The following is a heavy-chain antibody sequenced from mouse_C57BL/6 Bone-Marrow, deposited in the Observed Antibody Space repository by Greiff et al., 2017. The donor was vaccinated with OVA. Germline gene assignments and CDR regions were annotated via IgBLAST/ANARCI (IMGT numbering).Heavy chain of an antibody. D-gene: IGHD1-1*01. CDR3: ARRYYYGSSPAWFAY. V-gene: IGHV1-80*01. J-gene: IGHJ3*01. CDR1: GYAFSSYW. CDR2: IYPGDGDT. Sequence: VQRVESGAELVKPGASVKISCKASGYAFSSYWMNWVKQRPGKGLEWIGQIYPGDGDTNYNGKFKGKATLTADKSSSTAYMQLSSLTSEDSAVYFCARRYYYGSSPAWFAYWGQGTLVTVSA.